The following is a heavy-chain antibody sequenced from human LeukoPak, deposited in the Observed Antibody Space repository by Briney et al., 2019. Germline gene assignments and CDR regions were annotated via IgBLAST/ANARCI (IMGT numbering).Heavy chain of an antibody. CDR3: AKIPAAGKREVGY. CDR2: ISGSGGST. D-gene: IGHD6-13*01. CDR1: GFTFSSYA. J-gene: IGHJ4*02. Sequence: PGGSLRLSCAASGFTFSSYAMSWVRQAPGKGLDGVAAISGSGGSTYYADSVKGRFTISRDNSKNTLYLQMNSLRAEDTAVYYCAKIPAAGKREVGYWGQGTLVTVSS. V-gene: IGHV3-23*01.